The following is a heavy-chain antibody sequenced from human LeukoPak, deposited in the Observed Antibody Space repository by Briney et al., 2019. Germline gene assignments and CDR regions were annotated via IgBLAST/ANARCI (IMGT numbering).Heavy chain of an antibody. CDR2: ISAYNGNT. V-gene: IGHV1-18*01. CDR1: GYTFTSYG. CDR3: ARVARGIQLWYYYMDV. J-gene: IGHJ6*03. Sequence: RASVKVSCKASGYTFTSYGISWVRQAPGQGLEWMGWISAYNGNTNYAQKLQGRVTMTTDTSTSTAYMELRSLRSDDTAVYYCARVARGIQLWYYYMDVWGKGTTVTVSS. D-gene: IGHD5-18*01.